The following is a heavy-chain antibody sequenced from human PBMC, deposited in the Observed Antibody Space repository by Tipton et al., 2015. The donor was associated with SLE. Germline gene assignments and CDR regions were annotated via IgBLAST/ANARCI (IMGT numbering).Heavy chain of an antibody. J-gene: IGHJ5*02. V-gene: IGHV1-2*02. Sequence: QLVQSGAEVKKPGASVKVSCKASGYTFTSYDINWVRQATGQGPEWMGWINPNSGGTNYAQKFQGRVTMTRDTSISTAYMELSRLRSDDTAVYYCARGVVTLSWGQGTLVTVSS. CDR3: ARGVVTLS. CDR2: INPNSGGT. D-gene: IGHD4-23*01. CDR1: GYTFTSYD.